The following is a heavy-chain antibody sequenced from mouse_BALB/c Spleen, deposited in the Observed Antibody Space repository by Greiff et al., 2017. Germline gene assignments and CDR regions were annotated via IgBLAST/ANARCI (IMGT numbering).Heavy chain of an antibody. Sequence: VQLQQSGPELVKPGASVKISCKASGYAFSSSWMNWVKQRPGQGLEWIGRIYPGDGDTNYNGKFKGKATLTADKSSSTAYMQLSSLTSVDSAVYFCAVTTATAWFAYWGQGTLVTVSA. CDR3: AVTTATAWFAY. CDR1: GYAFSSSW. CDR2: IYPGDGDT. J-gene: IGHJ3*01. V-gene: IGHV1-82*01. D-gene: IGHD1-2*01.